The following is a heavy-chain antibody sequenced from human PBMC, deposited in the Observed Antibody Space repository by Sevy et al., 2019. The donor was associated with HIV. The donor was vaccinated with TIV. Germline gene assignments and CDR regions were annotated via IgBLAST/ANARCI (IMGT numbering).Heavy chain of an antibody. CDR3: ARRDGYTRRAFDM. CDR2: INSDETST. J-gene: IGHJ3*02. Sequence: GGSLRLSCAASGFSFSRFWMHWVRQAPGKGLVGVSRINSDETSTSYADSVKGRFTISRDNARHTLFLQMNSLTVEDTAVYYCARRDGYTRRAFDMWGQGTMVTVSS. CDR1: GFSFSRFW. V-gene: IGHV3-74*01. D-gene: IGHD5-12*01.